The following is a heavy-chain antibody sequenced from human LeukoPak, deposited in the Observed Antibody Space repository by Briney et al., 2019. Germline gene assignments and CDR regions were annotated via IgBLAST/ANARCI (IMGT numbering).Heavy chain of an antibody. CDR3: AREGGILATNYNWFDP. Sequence: ASVKVSCKASGDTFGDYYMHWVRQAPGQGLEWMGWINPNSGGTYYAQKFQGRVTMTRDTSISTAYMELTRLRSDDTAVYYCAREGGILATNYNWFDPRGQGTLVTVSS. J-gene: IGHJ5*02. CDR1: GDTFGDYY. V-gene: IGHV1-2*02. CDR2: INPNSGGT. D-gene: IGHD1-26*01.